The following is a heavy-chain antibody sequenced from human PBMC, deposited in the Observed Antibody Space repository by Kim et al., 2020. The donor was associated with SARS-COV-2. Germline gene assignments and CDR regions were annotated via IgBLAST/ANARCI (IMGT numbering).Heavy chain of an antibody. CDR3: ARDPRGYYYGSGSKHFDY. J-gene: IGHJ4*02. Sequence: ASVKVSCKASGYTFTSYYMHWVRQAPGQGLEWMGIINPSGGSTSYAQKFRGRVTMTRDTSTSTVYMELSSLRSEDTAVYYCARDPRGYYYGSGSKHFDYWGQGTLVTVSS. CDR1: GYTFTSYY. V-gene: IGHV1-46*01. D-gene: IGHD3-10*01. CDR2: INPSGGST.